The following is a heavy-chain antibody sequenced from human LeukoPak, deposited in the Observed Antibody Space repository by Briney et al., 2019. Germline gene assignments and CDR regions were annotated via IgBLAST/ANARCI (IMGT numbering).Heavy chain of an antibody. D-gene: IGHD2-15*01. CDR1: GFTFSSYA. V-gene: IGHV3-21*04. Sequence: GGSLRLSCAASGFTFSSYAMHWIRQAPGKGLEWVSYISSSSKNIQYGNSVKGRFTISRDNAKSSLYLQMNSLRVDDTAIYYCARRNIAATYYFDYWGRGTLVTVSS. J-gene: IGHJ4*02. CDR2: ISSSSKNI. CDR3: ARRNIAATYYFDY.